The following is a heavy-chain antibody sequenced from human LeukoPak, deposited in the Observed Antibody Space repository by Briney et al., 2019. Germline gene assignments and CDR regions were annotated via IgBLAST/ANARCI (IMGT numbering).Heavy chain of an antibody. D-gene: IGHD6-19*01. V-gene: IGHV1-2*02. J-gene: IGHJ4*02. CDR1: GYTFTGYY. CDR3: ARGPLRAVAVTTFDY. Sequence: ASVKVSCKASGYTFTGYYMHWVRQAPGQGLEWMGWINPNSGGTNYAQKFQGRVTMTRDTSISTAYMELSRLRSDDTAVYYCARGPLRAVAVTTFDYWGQGTLVTVPS. CDR2: INPNSGGT.